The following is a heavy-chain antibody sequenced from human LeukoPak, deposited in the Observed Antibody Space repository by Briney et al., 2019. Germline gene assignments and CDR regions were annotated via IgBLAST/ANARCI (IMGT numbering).Heavy chain of an antibody. J-gene: IGHJ3*02. Sequence: GGSLRLSCAASGFTFSDYYMSWIRQAPGKGLEWVSYSSSSSSYTNYADSVKGRFTISRDNAKNSLYLQMNSLRAEDTAVYYCAREAQCYYDSSGYLDAFDIWGQGTMVTVSS. D-gene: IGHD3-22*01. V-gene: IGHV3-11*05. CDR1: GFTFSDYY. CDR3: AREAQCYYDSSGYLDAFDI. CDR2: SSSSSSYT.